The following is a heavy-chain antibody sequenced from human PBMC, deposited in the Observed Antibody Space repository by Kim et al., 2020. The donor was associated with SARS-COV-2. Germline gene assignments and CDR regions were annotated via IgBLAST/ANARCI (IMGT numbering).Heavy chain of an antibody. CDR1: GGSISSSSYY. V-gene: IGHV4-39*01. D-gene: IGHD3-16*02. J-gene: IGHJ5*02. CDR3: ASGTLRLGELSLYL. Sequence: SETLSLTCTVSGGSISSSSYYWGWIRQPPGKGLEWIGSIYYSGSTYYNPSLKSRVTISVDTSKNQFSLKLSSVTAADTAVYYCASGTLRLGELSLYLWGQGTLVTVSS. CDR2: IYYSGST.